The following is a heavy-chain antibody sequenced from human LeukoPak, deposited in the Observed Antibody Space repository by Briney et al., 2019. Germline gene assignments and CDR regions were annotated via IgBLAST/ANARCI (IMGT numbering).Heavy chain of an antibody. CDR2: ISYDGSNK. D-gene: IGHD3-10*01. V-gene: IGHV3-30*04. J-gene: IGHJ4*02. CDR3: ARAMVRGVMYGGFDY. Sequence: GGSLRLSCAASGFAFSSYAMHWVRQAPGKGVEWGAVISYDGSNKYYADSVKGRFTISRDNSKNTLYLQMNSLRAEDTAVYYCARAMVRGVMYGGFDYWGQGTLVTVSS. CDR1: GFAFSSYA.